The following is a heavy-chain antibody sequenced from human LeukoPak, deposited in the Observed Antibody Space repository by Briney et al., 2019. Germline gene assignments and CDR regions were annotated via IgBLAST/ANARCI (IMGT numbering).Heavy chain of an antibody. CDR1: GGSISGYH. Sequence: KSSETLSLTCNVSGGSISGYHWSWIRQPPGKGLEWLGYIYYSGSSNYNPSLKSRVTISADTSKNQFSLKLSSVTAADTAVYYCARVVRIPGPFDYWGQGILVTVSS. V-gene: IGHV4-59*12. CDR2: IYYSGSS. CDR3: ARVVRIPGPFDY. J-gene: IGHJ4*02. D-gene: IGHD2-15*01.